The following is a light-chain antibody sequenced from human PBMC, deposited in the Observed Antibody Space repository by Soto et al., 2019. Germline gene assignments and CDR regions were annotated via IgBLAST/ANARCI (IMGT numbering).Light chain of an antibody. CDR3: QQYTNTNNPWM. CDR1: QTISTW. V-gene: IGKV1-5*01. CDR2: DAS. Sequence: QMTQSPSFLSASVGDRLNITCRSSQTISTWMAWYQQKPGKAPKLLXYDASTLQSGVASRFSGSGSGKEFTLIISGLQPDDSATYYCQQYTNTNNPWMFGQGTKVDIK. J-gene: IGKJ1*01.